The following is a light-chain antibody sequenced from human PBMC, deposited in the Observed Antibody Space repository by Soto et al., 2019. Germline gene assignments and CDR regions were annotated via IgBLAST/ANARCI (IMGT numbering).Light chain of an antibody. Sequence: QSVLTQPPSASGTPGQRVTISCSGSSSNIGSNYVYWYQQLPGTAPKLLIYRNNQRPSGVPDRFSGSKSGTSASLAISGLRSEDAADYYCAAWDDSLSGYVVFGGGTKPTVL. CDR1: SSNIGSNY. V-gene: IGLV1-47*01. CDR2: RNN. CDR3: AAWDDSLSGYVV. J-gene: IGLJ2*01.